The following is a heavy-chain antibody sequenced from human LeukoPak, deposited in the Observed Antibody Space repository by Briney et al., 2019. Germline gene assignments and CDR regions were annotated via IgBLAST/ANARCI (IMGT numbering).Heavy chain of an antibody. CDR2: ISSSSSTI. J-gene: IGHJ3*02. D-gene: IGHD3-10*01. CDR3: ARAPSMVDAFDI. CDR1: GFTFSSYR. V-gene: IGHV3-48*04. Sequence: GGSLRLSCAASGFTFSSYRMNWVRQAPGKGLGWVSYISSSSSTIYYADSVKGRFTISRDNAKNSLYLQMNSLRAEDTAVYYCARAPSMVDAFDIWGQGTMVTVSS.